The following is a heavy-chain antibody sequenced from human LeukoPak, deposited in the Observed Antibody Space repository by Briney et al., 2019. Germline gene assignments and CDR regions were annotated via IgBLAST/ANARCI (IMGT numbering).Heavy chain of an antibody. CDR1: GFTFNTYA. J-gene: IGHJ4*02. Sequence: GGSLRLSCAASGFTFNTYAMSWVRQAPGKGLEWVSGVIGSGKSTFYVDSVEGRFTISRDNSRNTLYLQMNSLRVEDTAVYYCTRPHVDGGYYYHQYWGQGTLVTVSS. CDR3: TRPHVDGGYYYHQY. D-gene: IGHD3-22*01. V-gene: IGHV3-23*01. CDR2: VIGSGKST.